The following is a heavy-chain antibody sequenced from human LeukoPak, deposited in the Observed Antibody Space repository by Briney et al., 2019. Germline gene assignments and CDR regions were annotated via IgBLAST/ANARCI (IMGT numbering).Heavy chain of an antibody. V-gene: IGHV4-34*01. CDR1: GGSFSGYY. Sequence: SETLSLTCAVYGGSFSGYYWGWIRQPPGKGLQWIGEITHNGYTNYNPALKSRVTISIDTSKNEFSLTVSSVTAADMAIYYCAASGVPINWFDPWGQGTLVTVSS. J-gene: IGHJ5*02. CDR2: ITHNGYT. D-gene: IGHD3-10*01. CDR3: AASGVPINWFDP.